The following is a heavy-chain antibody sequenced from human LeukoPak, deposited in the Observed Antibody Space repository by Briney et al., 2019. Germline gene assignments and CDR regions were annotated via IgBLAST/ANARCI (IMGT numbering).Heavy chain of an antibody. J-gene: IGHJ6*03. CDR3: AKDRQGVTTVTGYYYYMDV. CDR1: RFPLNNYD. Sequence: GGPLRLPCTPSRFPLNNYDMRWVRQAPGKGLEWVSRINGSGLGTFYAVAVRGRFTISRDKSKNTLYLQINSLRAEDTAVYYCAKDRQGVTTVTGYYYYMDVWGKGTTVTGCS. CDR2: INGSGLGT. V-gene: IGHV3-23*01. D-gene: IGHD4-17*01.